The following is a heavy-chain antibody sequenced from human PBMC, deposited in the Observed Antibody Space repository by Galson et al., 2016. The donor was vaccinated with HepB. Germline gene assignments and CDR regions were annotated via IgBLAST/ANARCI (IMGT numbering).Heavy chain of an antibody. CDR1: GFYFGDHA. CDR2: IRSKPYGGTQ. Sequence: SLRLSCAASGFYFGDHAMGWFRQAPGKGLEWVGFIRSKPYGGTQEYAASVRGRFTISRDDAKSIAYLQISSLQTKDTAVYCCAKDSGAALAGTGHLWLDPWGQGTLVIVSS. J-gene: IGHJ5*02. CDR3: AKDSGAALAGTGHLWLDP. D-gene: IGHD6-19*01. V-gene: IGHV3-49*03.